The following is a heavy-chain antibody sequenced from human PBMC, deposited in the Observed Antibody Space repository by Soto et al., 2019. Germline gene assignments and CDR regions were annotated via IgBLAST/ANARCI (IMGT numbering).Heavy chain of an antibody. V-gene: IGHV3-74*03. CDR1: GFIFSSYW. D-gene: IGHD3-10*01. J-gene: IGHJ5*02. Sequence: PAGSLRLSSAASGFIFSSYWMHWVRQVQGKGPVWVARINSDGRNTKYTDSVKGRFTISRDNAKNTLYLQMNSLRAEDTAVYYCARDFMARGRDSNWFDPSGQGTVVTVSS. CDR3: ARDFMARGRDSNWFDP. CDR2: INSDGRNT.